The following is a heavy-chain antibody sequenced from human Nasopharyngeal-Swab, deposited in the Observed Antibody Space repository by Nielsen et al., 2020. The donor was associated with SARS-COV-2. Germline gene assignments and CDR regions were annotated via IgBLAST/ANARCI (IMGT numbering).Heavy chain of an antibody. D-gene: IGHD4-17*01. CDR1: GFTFSSYG. Sequence: SLKISCAASGFTFSSYGMHWVRQAPGKGLEGVALISYDGSNKYYADSVKGRFTISRDNSKNTLYLQMTSLRAEDTAVYYCAKGGHGDRLDFDYWGQGTLVTVSS. V-gene: IGHV3-30*18. CDR3: AKGGHGDRLDFDY. CDR2: ISYDGSNK. J-gene: IGHJ4*02.